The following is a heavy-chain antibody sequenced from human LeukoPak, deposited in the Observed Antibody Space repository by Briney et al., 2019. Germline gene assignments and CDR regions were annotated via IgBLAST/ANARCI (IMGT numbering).Heavy chain of an antibody. V-gene: IGHV3-33*01. CDR3: ARDRGSDDPIDY. Sequence: QSGGPLRLSCAASGFTFNKYGMHWVRQAPGKGLEWVAVIWHDGRNKYYADSVKGRFTVSRDNSKNTLYLQMSSLRAEDTAVYYCARDRGSDDPIDYWGQGTPVTVSS. CDR1: GFTFNKYG. CDR2: IWHDGRNK. J-gene: IGHJ4*02. D-gene: IGHD2-15*01.